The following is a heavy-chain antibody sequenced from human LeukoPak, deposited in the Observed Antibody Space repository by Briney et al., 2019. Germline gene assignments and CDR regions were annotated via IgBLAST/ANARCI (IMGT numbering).Heavy chain of an antibody. J-gene: IGHJ6*04. D-gene: IGHD3-16*01. CDR1: GFTVSSNY. V-gene: IGHV3-66*02. CDR3: ARDLGGVDV. Sequence: GGSLRLSCAASGFTVSSNYMSWVRQAPGKGLEWVSVIYSGGSTNYAGSVKGRFNISRDNSKNTLYLQMNSRRAEDTAVYYCARDLGGVDVWGKGTTVTVSS. CDR2: IYSGGST.